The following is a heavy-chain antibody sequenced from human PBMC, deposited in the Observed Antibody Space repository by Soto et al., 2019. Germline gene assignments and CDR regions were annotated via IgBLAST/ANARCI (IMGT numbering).Heavy chain of an antibody. CDR2: MNEDGGTT. D-gene: IGHD3-10*01. CDR3: ASDLSGRADV. J-gene: IGHJ6*02. Sequence: GGSLRLSCAASGFTFSSYWMHWVRQAPGKGLVWVSRMNEDGGTTDYADSVKGRFTISRDNAKNTLYLQMNSLRVEDTAVYYCASDLSGRADVWGQGTTVTVS. V-gene: IGHV3-74*01. CDR1: GFTFSSYW.